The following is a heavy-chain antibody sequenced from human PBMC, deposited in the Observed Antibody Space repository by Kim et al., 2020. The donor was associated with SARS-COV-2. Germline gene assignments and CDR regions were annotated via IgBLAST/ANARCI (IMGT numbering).Heavy chain of an antibody. CDR2: INANTGNP. CDR1: GYTFINSA. V-gene: IGHV7-4-1*02. Sequence: ASVKVSCKASGYTFINSAMNWVRQAPGQGPEWMGWINANTGNPTYAQGFTGRFVFSLDTSVSTAYLQISSLKTEDTAVYYCARGWYRDAFDLWGQGTVVT. CDR3: ARGWYRDAFDL. J-gene: IGHJ3*01. D-gene: IGHD2-15*01.